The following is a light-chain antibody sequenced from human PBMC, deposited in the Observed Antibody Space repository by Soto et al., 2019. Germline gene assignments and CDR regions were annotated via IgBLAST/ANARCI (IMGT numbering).Light chain of an antibody. Sequence: DIVMTQSPDSLAVSLGERATINCKSSQNVLYKSNNENYLAWFQQKPGQPPKLLIYWASTRKSGVPDRFTGSGSASDFTLTISSVQAEDVACYYRQQYDNTPAYTFGEVNKLEI. J-gene: IGKJ2*01. CDR3: QQYDNTPAYT. CDR2: WAS. V-gene: IGKV4-1*01. CDR1: QNVLYKSNNENY.